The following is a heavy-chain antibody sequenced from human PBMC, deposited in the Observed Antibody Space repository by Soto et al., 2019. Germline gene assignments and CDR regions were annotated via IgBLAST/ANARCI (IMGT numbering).Heavy chain of an antibody. V-gene: IGHV1-69*05. CDR1: GGTFSSYA. Sequence: GASVKVSCKASGGTFSSYAISWVRQAPGQGLEWMGGIIPNCGKASYAQKFQGRVTMTRNTSMSTAYTELSSLRSEDTAVYYCARGITIFGVVIKNWFDPWGQGTLVTVSS. D-gene: IGHD3-3*01. J-gene: IGHJ5*02. CDR2: IIPNCGKA. CDR3: ARGITIFGVVIKNWFDP.